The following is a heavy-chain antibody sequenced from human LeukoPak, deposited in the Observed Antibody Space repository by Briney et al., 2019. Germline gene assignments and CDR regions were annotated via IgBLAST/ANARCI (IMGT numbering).Heavy chain of an antibody. CDR3: ATYSSLNRREFQF. Sequence: GGSLRLSGDGSGFTFSNYWMGWVRQAPGKGLQWVANIKTDGSEKYYVDSVRGRFTISRDNAKNSLYLQMNSLRAEDTAVYYCATYSSLNRREFQFWGQGTLLTVSS. J-gene: IGHJ1*01. V-gene: IGHV3-7*01. D-gene: IGHD3-22*01. CDR2: IKTDGSEK. CDR1: GFTFSNYW.